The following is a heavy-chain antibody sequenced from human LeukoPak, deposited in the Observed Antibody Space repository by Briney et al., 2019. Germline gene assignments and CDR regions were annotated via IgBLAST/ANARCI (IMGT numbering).Heavy chain of an antibody. Sequence: SETLSLTCTVSGGSISSYYRSWIRQPAGKGLEWIGRIYTSGSTNYNPSLKSRVTMSVDTSKNQFSLKLSSVTAADTAVYYCARVETYYDILTGYYWYFDLWGRSTLVTVSS. CDR3: ARVETYYDILTGYYWYFDL. D-gene: IGHD3-9*01. J-gene: IGHJ2*01. CDR1: GGSISSYY. CDR2: IYTSGST. V-gene: IGHV4-4*07.